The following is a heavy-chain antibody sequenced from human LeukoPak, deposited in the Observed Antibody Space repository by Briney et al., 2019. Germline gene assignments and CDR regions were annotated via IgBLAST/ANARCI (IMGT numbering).Heavy chain of an antibody. CDR1: GGSISSGGYY. CDR2: IYYSGST. D-gene: IGHD3-22*01. V-gene: IGHV4-31*03. Sequence: SETLSLTCTVSGGSISSGGYYWSWIRQHPGKGLEWIGYIYYSGSTYYNPSLKSRVTISVDTSKNQFSLKLSSVPAADTAVYYCATIPPNYYYDSSGSRYFDLWGRGTLVTVSS. CDR3: ATIPPNYYYDSSGSRYFDL. J-gene: IGHJ2*01.